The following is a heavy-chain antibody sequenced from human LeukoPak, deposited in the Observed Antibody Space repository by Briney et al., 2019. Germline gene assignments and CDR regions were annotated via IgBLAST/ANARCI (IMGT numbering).Heavy chain of an antibody. CDR1: GFTFSSYG. V-gene: IGHV3-30*02. Sequence: PGGSLRLSCAASGFTFSSYGMHWVRQAPGKGLEWVAFIRYDGSNKYYADSVKGRFTISRDNSKNTLYLQMNSLRAEDTAVYYCAKEPTMVRGVILRLDYWGQGTLVTVSS. D-gene: IGHD3-10*01. CDR3: AKEPTMVRGVILRLDY. CDR2: IRYDGSNK. J-gene: IGHJ4*02.